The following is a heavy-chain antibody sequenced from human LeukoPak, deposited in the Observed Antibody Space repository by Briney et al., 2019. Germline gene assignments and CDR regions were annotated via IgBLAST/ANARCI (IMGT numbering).Heavy chain of an antibody. CDR1: GFTFSNYN. CDR2: ISYDGSIK. Sequence: GGSLRLSCAASGFTFSNYNMNWVRQAPGKGLEWVAVISYDGSIKYYADSVKGRFTTSRDNSKNMLYLQMNSLSAEDTAVYYCARGPGYSSGWYVLSVDYWGQGTLVTVSS. CDR3: ARGPGYSSGWYVLSVDY. J-gene: IGHJ4*02. V-gene: IGHV3-30-3*01. D-gene: IGHD6-19*01.